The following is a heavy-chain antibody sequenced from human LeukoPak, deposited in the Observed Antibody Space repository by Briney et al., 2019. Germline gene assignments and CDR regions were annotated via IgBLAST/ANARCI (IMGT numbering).Heavy chain of an antibody. CDR2: IYNSGST. J-gene: IGHJ4*02. CDR3: ARDFDS. Sequence: PSEALSLTCTVSGGSFNSYYWSWIRQPAGKGLEWIGLIYNSGSTNYNPSLKSRVTMSVDASKNQFSLKLSSVTAADTAVYYCARDFDSWGQGTLVTVSS. CDR1: GGSFNSYY. V-gene: IGHV4-4*07.